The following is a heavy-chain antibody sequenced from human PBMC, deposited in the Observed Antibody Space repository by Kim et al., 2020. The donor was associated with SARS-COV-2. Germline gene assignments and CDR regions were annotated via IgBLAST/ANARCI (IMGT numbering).Heavy chain of an antibody. D-gene: IGHD6-13*01. CDR3: ARDESLAAAGSFDY. V-gene: IGHV3-33*01. CDR1: GFTFSSYG. CDR2: IWNDGSNK. Sequence: GGSLRLSCAASGFTFSSYGMHWVRQAPGKGLEWVAVIWNDGSNKYYADSVKGRFTISRDNSKNTLYLQMNSLRAEDTAVYYCARDESLAAAGSFDYWGQGTLVTVSS. J-gene: IGHJ4*02.